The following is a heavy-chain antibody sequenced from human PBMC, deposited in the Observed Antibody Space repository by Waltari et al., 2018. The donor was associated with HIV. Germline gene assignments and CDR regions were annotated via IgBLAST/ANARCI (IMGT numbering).Heavy chain of an antibody. CDR2: SRSKAYGGTT. V-gene: IGHV3-49*03. CDR1: GFSFGDYA. Sequence: EVQLGESGGGLVQPGRSLRLSCATSGFSFGDYAMSWFRQAPGKGLEWVGFSRSKAYGGTTQYAASVKGRFTISRDDSKSIAYLQMNSLKTEDTALYYCTRGTFTVTYYFDYWGRGALVTVSS. D-gene: IGHD4-17*01. CDR3: TRGTFTVTYYFDY. J-gene: IGHJ4*02.